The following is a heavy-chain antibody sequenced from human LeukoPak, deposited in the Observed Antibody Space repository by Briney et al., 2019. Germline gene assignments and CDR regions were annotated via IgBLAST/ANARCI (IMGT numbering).Heavy chain of an antibody. V-gene: IGHV3-30*02. J-gene: IGHJ5*02. CDR2: IRYDGSNK. D-gene: IGHD2-2*01. CDR1: GFTFSSYG. Sequence: GGSLRLSCAASGFTFSSYGMHWVRQAPGKGLEWVAFIRYDGSNKYYADSVKGRFTISRDNSKNTLYLQMNSLRAEDTAVYYCAKGGGVPAAKSSETWGQGTLVTVSS. CDR3: AKGGGVPAAKSSET.